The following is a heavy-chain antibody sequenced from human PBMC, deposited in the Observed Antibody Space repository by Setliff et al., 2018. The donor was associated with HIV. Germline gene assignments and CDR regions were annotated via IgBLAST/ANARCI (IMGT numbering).Heavy chain of an antibody. Sequence: GGSLRLSCAASGFTFSSYWMSWVRQAPGKGLEWVANIEQDGSGEYYVGSVKGRFTISRDNAKNSLYLQMNSLRADDTSVYYCVRDLARVIAHWGQGTLVTVSS. CDR3: VRDLARVIAH. V-gene: IGHV3-7*01. J-gene: IGHJ4*02. CDR2: IEQDGSGE. CDR1: GFTFSSYW. D-gene: IGHD2-21*01.